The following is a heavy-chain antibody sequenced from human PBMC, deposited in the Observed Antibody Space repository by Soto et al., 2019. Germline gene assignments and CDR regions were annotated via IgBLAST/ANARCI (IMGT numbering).Heavy chain of an antibody. V-gene: IGHV3-21*01. CDR1: GFTVRSYS. J-gene: IGHJ4*02. Sequence: GGSLRLSCAACGFTVRSYSMYWVRQAPGKGLEWVSSISSSSSYIYYADSVKGRFTISRDNAKNSLYLQMNSLRAEDTAVYYCARGQYPYITIFGVVMFDYWGQGTLVTVSS. D-gene: IGHD3-3*01. CDR3: ARGQYPYITIFGVVMFDY. CDR2: ISSSSSYI.